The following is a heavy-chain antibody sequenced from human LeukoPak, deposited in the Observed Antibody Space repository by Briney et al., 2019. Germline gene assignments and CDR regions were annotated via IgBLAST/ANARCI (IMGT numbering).Heavy chain of an antibody. CDR2: IKSKTDGGTT. V-gene: IGHV3-15*01. D-gene: IGHD3-22*01. J-gene: IGHJ4*02. CDR1: GFTVSSNY. CDR3: TLRGSSGYSY. Sequence: GGSLRLSCAGSGFTVSSNYMSWVRQAPGKGLEWVGQIKSKTDGGTTDYAAPVKDRFTISRDDSKSTLYVQMNGLKIDDTAVYYCTLRGSSGYSYWGQGTLVTVSS.